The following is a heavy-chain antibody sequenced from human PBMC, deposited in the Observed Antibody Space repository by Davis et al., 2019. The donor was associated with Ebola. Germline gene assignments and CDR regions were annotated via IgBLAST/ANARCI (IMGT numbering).Heavy chain of an antibody. J-gene: IGHJ3*01. V-gene: IGHV3-15*01. CDR1: GFTFSNAW. CDR3: ATGISYYDTLTGQYLGPHAFDV. CDR2: IKSKSDGGAT. D-gene: IGHD3-9*01. Sequence: PGGSLRLSCAASGFTFSNAWMSWVRQAPGKGLEWVGRIKSKSDGGATDYAAPVKGRFTISRDDSKKTLYLQMSSLKTEDTAVYHCATGISYYDTLTGQYLGPHAFDVWGQGTLVSVSS.